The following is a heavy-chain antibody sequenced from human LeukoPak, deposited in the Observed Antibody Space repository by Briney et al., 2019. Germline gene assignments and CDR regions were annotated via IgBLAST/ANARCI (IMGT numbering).Heavy chain of an antibody. J-gene: IGHJ4*02. Sequence: PSETLSLTCAVYGGSFSGYYWSWIRQPPGKGLEWIGEINHSGSTNYNPSLKSRVTISVDTSKNQSSLKLSSVTAADTAVYYCARGGIAARRGYFDYWGQGTLVTVSS. CDR3: ARGGIAARRGYFDY. V-gene: IGHV4-34*01. CDR1: GGSFSGYY. D-gene: IGHD6-6*01. CDR2: INHSGST.